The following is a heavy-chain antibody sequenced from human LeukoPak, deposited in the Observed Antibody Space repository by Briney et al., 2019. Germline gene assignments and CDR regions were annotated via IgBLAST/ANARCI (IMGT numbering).Heavy chain of an antibody. CDR3: ARGGYYGSGNDFRFDP. Sequence: SETLSLTCTVSGGSIRSYYWSWIRQPPGKGLEWIGYIYYSGSTNYKPSLKSRVTISVDTSKNQFSLKLSSVTAADTAVYYCARGGYYGSGNDFRFDPWGQGILVTVSS. J-gene: IGHJ5*02. D-gene: IGHD3-10*01. V-gene: IGHV4-59*01. CDR2: IYYSGST. CDR1: GGSIRSYY.